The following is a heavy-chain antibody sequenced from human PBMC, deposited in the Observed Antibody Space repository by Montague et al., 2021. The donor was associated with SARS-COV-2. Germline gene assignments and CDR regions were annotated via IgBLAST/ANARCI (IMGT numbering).Heavy chain of an antibody. CDR2: IYYSGST. V-gene: IGHV4-59*13. D-gene: IGHD5-24*01. CDR1: GGSISSYY. J-gene: IGHJ4*02. CDR3: ARGDVEMATIKSGGPFYHCGY. Sequence: SETLSLTCTVSGGSISSYYWSWIRQPPGKGLEWIGYIYYSGSTNYNPSLKSPVTISVDTSKNQFSLKLSSVTAADTAVYYCARGDVEMATIKSGGPFYHCGYGGQGTRVTVSS.